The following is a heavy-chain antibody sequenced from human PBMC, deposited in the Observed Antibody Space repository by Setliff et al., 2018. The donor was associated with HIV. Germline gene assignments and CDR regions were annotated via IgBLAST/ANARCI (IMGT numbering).Heavy chain of an antibody. J-gene: IGHJ4*02. CDR1: GLTFSNYA. Sequence: GGSLRLSCVASGLTFSNYAMSWVRQAPGKGLEWVSGISGGGGGTYYADSVKGRFTISRDNSRNTLFLQMNNLRPEDTATYYCVRDPIEGSPDYFDYWGQGALVTVSS. CDR3: VRDPIEGSPDYFDY. D-gene: IGHD1-26*01. CDR2: ISGGGGGT. V-gene: IGHV3-23*01.